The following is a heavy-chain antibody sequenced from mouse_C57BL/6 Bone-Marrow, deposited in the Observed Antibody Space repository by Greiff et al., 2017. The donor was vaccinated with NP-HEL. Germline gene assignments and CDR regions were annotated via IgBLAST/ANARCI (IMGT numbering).Heavy chain of an antibody. V-gene: IGHV1-81*01. CDR1: GYTFTSYG. CDR3: AGEGIYDGYYVAY. CDR2: IYPRSGNT. J-gene: IGHJ3*01. D-gene: IGHD2-3*01. Sequence: VQLQQSGAELARPGASVKLSCKASGYTFTSYGISWVKQRTGQGLEWIGEIYPRSGNTYYNEKFKGKATLTADKSSSTAYMELRSLTSEDSAVYFCAGEGIYDGYYVAYWGQGTLVTVCA.